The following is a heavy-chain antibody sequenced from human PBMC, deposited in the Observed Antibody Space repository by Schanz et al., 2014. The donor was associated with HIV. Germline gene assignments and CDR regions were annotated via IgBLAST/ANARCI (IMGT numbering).Heavy chain of an antibody. CDR2: INPTGGTT. Sequence: QVQLVQSGAEVKNPGASMNVSCKASGYTFAKYFLIHWVRQAPGQGLEWMGVINPTGGTTAYAEKFQGRVTMTRDTSISTAYMELRRLRSDDTAVYYCARDQNVISMVRGVMGGVDYWGQGTLVTVSS. J-gene: IGHJ4*02. CDR1: GYTFAKYF. CDR3: ARDQNVISMVRGVMGGVDY. D-gene: IGHD3-10*01. V-gene: IGHV1-46*01.